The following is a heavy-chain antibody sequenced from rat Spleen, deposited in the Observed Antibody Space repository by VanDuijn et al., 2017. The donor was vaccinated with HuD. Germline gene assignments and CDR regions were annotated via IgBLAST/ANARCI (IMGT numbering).Heavy chain of an antibody. V-gene: IGHV5-31*01. D-gene: IGHD4-3*01. CDR1: GFTFNNYW. CDR2: ITNASGRT. CDR3: ASAEFGVGWFAY. Sequence: EVQLVESGGGLVQPGGSLKLSCVASGFTFNNYWMTWIRQAPGKGLEWVASITNASGRTYYPDSVKGRFTISRDTATSTLYLQMDSLRSADTATYYCASAEFGVGWFAYWGQGTPVTVSS. J-gene: IGHJ3*01.